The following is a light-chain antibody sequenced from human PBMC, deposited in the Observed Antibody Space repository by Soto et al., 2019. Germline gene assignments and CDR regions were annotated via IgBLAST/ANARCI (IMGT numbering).Light chain of an antibody. CDR2: MGS. CDR3: MQALQTIT. Sequence: DIVMTQSPLSLPVTPGEPASISCRSSQSLLYTDGKHYLEWYLQKPGQSPQLLIYMGSNRASGVPHWFSGSGSGTDFTLKISRGEAEDVGVYYCMQALQTITFGQGTRLEIK. J-gene: IGKJ5*01. V-gene: IGKV2-28*01. CDR1: QSLLYTDGKHY.